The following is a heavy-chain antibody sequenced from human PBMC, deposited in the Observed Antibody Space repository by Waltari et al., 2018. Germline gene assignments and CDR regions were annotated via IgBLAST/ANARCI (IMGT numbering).Heavy chain of an antibody. CDR3: VRLEDCSGPGGNCYSGDSFALDV. J-gene: IGHJ6*02. D-gene: IGHD2-15*01. Sequence: QVQLQQWGAGQLQPSETLSLTCGVSGGSFSGYYWGWIRQPPGGGGGGVGEINHNGNRNYHPSLRSRVTMLIDTSRSQFSLKVNSVTAADTAVYYCVRLEDCSGPGGNCYSGDSFALDVWGQGTTVTVSS. CDR1: GGSFSGYY. CDR2: INHNGNR. V-gene: IGHV4-34*02.